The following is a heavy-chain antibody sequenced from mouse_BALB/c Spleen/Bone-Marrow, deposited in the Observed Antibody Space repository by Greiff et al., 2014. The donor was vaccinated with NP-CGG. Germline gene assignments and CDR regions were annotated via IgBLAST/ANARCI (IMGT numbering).Heavy chain of an antibody. Sequence: DVMLVESGGGLVQPGESLKLSCESNEYEFPSHDMSWVRKTPEKRLELVAAINSDGGSTYYPDTMERRFIISRDNTKKTLYLQMSSPRSEDTALYYCARSSTMYWYFDVWGAGTTVTVSS. CDR3: ARSSTMYWYFDV. D-gene: IGHD2-1*01. CDR1: EYEFPSHD. CDR2: INSDGGST. J-gene: IGHJ1*01. V-gene: IGHV5-2*01.